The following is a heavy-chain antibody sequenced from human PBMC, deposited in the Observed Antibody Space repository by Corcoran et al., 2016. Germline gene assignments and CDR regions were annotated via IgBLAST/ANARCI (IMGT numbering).Heavy chain of an antibody. V-gene: IGHV3-53*01. J-gene: IGHJ6*02. CDR1: GFTVSSNY. D-gene: IGHD1-1*01. CDR3: ARDSAWRAASYYYGMDV. Sequence: EVQLVESGGGLIQPGGSLRLSCAASGFTVSSNYMTWVRQAPGKGLEWVSVIYSGGNTYYADSVKGRFTISRDKSKNTLYLQMNSLRAEETAVYYCARDSAWRAASYYYGMDVWGQGTTVTVSS. CDR2: IYSGGNT.